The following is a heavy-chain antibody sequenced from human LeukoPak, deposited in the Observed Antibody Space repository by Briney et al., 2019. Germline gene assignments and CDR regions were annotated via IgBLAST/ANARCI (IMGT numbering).Heavy chain of an antibody. V-gene: IGHV1-18*01. Sequence: ASVKVSCKASGYTFTSYGISWVRQAPGQGLEWMGWISAYNGNTNYAQKLQGRVTVTTDTSTSTAYMELRSLRSDDTAVYYCARDRAKSIVVVPAGYWGRGTLVTVSS. CDR1: GYTFTSYG. CDR3: ARDRAKSIVVVPAGY. CDR2: ISAYNGNT. J-gene: IGHJ4*02. D-gene: IGHD2-2*01.